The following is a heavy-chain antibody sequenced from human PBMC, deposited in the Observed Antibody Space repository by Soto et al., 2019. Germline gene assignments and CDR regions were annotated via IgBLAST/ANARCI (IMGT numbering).Heavy chain of an antibody. CDR3: ARLSGYYLGYYGMDV. CDR1: GGSISSHY. CDR2: IYYSGST. D-gene: IGHD3-9*01. Sequence: SETLPLTCSVSGGSISSHYWSWIRQPQGKGLEWIGYIYYSGSTNYNPSLKSRVTISVDTSKNQFSLKLSSVTAADTAVYYCARLSGYYLGYYGMDVWGQGTTVTVS. J-gene: IGHJ6*02. V-gene: IGHV4-59*11.